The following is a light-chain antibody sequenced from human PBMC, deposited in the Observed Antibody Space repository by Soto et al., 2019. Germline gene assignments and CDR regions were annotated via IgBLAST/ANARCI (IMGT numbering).Light chain of an antibody. CDR2: DAS. CDR3: HQYGHSPVT. V-gene: IGKV3-20*01. J-gene: IGKJ4*01. CDR1: QSVRSTY. Sequence: EIVLTQTPGTVSLSPGERATLSFSASQSVRSTYFAWYQHKPGQAPRLLIFDASTRATGVPDRFSGSGSGTDFTLTISRLEPEDFALYYCHQYGHSPVTFGGGTKVDI.